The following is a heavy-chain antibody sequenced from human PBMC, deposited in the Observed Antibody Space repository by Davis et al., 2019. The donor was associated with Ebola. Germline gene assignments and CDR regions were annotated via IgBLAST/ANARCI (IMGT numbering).Heavy chain of an antibody. J-gene: IGHJ4*02. CDR1: GGSISSSSYY. CDR2: IYYSGST. V-gene: IGHV4-39*02. D-gene: IGHD3-22*01. CDR3: SRDIMTYYDSSGSSDY. Sequence: SETLSLTCTVSGGSISSSSYYWGWLRQPPGKGLEWIGSIYYSGSTYYNPSLKSRVTISVDTSKNQFSLKLSSVTAADTAVYYCSRDIMTYYDSSGSSDYWGQGTLVTVSS.